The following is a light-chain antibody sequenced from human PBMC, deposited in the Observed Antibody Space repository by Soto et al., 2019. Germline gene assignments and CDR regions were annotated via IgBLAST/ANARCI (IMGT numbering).Light chain of an antibody. V-gene: IGKV3-11*01. J-gene: IGKJ5*01. Sequence: DIVLTQSPATLSLSPGASATLSCRASQSVSSYLAWYQQKPGQAPRLLIYDASNRATGIPARFSGSGSGTDFTLTISSLEPEDFAVYYCQQRSNWPTFGQGTRLEIK. CDR1: QSVSSY. CDR2: DAS. CDR3: QQRSNWPT.